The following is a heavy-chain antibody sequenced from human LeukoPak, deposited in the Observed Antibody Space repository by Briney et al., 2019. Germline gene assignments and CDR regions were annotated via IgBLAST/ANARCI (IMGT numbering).Heavy chain of an antibody. CDR3: ARAVPAAGTN. Sequence: PGGSLRLSCAASGFTFSSYSMNWVRQAPGKGLEWVSSISSSSSYIYYADSVRGRFTISRDNAKNSLYLQMNSLRAEDTAVYYCARAVPAAGTNWGQGTLVTVSS. J-gene: IGHJ4*02. D-gene: IGHD6-13*01. CDR2: ISSSSSYI. V-gene: IGHV3-21*01. CDR1: GFTFSSYS.